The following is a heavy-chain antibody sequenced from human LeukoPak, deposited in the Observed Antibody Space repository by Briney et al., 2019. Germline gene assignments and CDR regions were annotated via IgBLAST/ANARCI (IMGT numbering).Heavy chain of an antibody. CDR2: IYYSGST. Sequence: SETLSLTCTVSGGSISSYYWSWLRQPPGKGLEWIGSIYYSGSTYYNPSLKSRVTISVDTSKNQFSLKLSSVTAADTAVYYCARHRSPDYYYYYYMDVWGKGTTVTISS. D-gene: IGHD2-15*01. J-gene: IGHJ6*03. CDR3: ARHRSPDYYYYYYMDV. CDR1: GGSISSYY. V-gene: IGHV4-59*05.